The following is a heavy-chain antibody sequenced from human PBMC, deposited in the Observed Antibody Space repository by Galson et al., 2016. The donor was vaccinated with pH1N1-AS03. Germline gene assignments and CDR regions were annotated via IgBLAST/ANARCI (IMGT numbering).Heavy chain of an antibody. CDR3: AAGICQQLAYYFTY. V-gene: IGHV3-23*01. CDR2: ISGSGAGI. CDR1: GFGFNIYA. Sequence: SLRLSCAASGFGFNIYAMSWVRQAPGKGLQWVSGISGSGAGIYYADSLKGRFSISRDNSRNTLYLQVNGLRAEDTAVYFCAAGICQQLAYYFTYWGQGTLVTVSS. J-gene: IGHJ4*02. D-gene: IGHD6-13*01.